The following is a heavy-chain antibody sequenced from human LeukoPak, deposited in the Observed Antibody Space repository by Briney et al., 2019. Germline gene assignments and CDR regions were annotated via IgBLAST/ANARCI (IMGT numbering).Heavy chain of an antibody. V-gene: IGHV3-74*01. CDR1: GFTFSTYW. CDR3: ASFQRYSTSWYHNYFDS. J-gene: IGHJ4*02. Sequence: GGSLRLSCAASGFTFSTYWMHWVRQAPGKGLVWFSRINSDGSSTSYADSVKGRFTISRDNAKNTLYLQMNSLRAEDTAVYYCASFQRYSTSWYHNYFDSWGQGTLVTVSS. CDR2: INSDGSST. D-gene: IGHD6-13*01.